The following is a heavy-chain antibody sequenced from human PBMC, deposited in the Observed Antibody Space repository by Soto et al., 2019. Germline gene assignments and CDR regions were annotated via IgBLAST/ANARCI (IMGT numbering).Heavy chain of an antibody. Sequence: SETLSLTCTVSGGSISSGGHYWGWIRQPPGKGLEWIGNIYYRGNTYYNPSLRSRVTISVDTSKNQFSLKVTSLTAADTAVYYCARHKDTSSRYLSPDYRGQGILVTVYS. CDR3: ARHKDTSSRYLSPDY. CDR1: GGSISSGGHY. CDR2: IYYRGNT. D-gene: IGHD6-13*01. V-gene: IGHV4-39*01. J-gene: IGHJ4*02.